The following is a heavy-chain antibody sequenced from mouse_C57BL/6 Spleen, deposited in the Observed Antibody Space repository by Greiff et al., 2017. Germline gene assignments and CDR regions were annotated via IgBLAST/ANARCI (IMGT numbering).Heavy chain of an antibody. V-gene: IGHV1-82*01. CDR2: IYPGDGDT. J-gene: IGHJ4*01. Sequence: QVQLQQSGPELVKPGASVKLSCKASGYTFSSSWMNWVKQRPGKGLEWIGRIYPGDGDTNYNEKFKGKATLTADKSSSTAYMHLSSLTSEDSAVYFCARESPGVYALDYWGKGTSVTVSS. CDR3: ARESPGVYALDY. CDR1: GYTFSSSW.